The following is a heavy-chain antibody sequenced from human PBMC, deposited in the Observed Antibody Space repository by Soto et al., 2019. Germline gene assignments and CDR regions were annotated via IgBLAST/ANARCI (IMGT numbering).Heavy chain of an antibody. J-gene: IGHJ4*02. CDR2: MSGSGDDA. D-gene: IGHD3-3*01. CDR3: AKKITVYAMDPSDY. Sequence: EVQLLESGGGLVQPGGSLRLSCGASGFTFSNYGMSWVRQALGKGLEWVSVMSGSGDDAYYADSVKRRLTISGHNSKNMLYLQMNGLRAEDTSVYFSAKKITVYAMDPSDYWGQGTQVAVSS. CDR1: GFTFSNYG. V-gene: IGHV3-23*01.